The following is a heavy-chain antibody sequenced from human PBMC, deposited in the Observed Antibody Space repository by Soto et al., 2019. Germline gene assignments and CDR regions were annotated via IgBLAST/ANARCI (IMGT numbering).Heavy chain of an antibody. J-gene: IGHJ4*02. Sequence: LSLTCTVSGGSISSGGYYWSWIRQHPGKGLEWIGYIYYSGSTYYNPSLKSRVTISVDTSKNQFSLKLSSVTAADTAVYYCARESTDCSSTSCPIDYWGQGTLVTVSS. CDR1: GGSISSGGYY. CDR3: ARESTDCSSTSCPIDY. CDR2: IYYSGST. D-gene: IGHD2-2*01. V-gene: IGHV4-31*03.